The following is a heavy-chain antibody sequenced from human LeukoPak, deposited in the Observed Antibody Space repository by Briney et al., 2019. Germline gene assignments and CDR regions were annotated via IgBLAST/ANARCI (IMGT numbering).Heavy chain of an antibody. D-gene: IGHD3-22*01. CDR2: ISKDGSTS. CDR3: ARDYYMGIVDQ. CDR1: GFTFSSYS. Sequence: GGSLRLSCAASGFTFSSYSMNWVRQAPGKGRVWVSVISKDGSTSIYADSVRGRLTISRDNAKNTLYLQMNSLRVEDTSVYYCARDYYMGIVDQWGQGTRVTVSS. J-gene: IGHJ5*02. V-gene: IGHV3-74*01.